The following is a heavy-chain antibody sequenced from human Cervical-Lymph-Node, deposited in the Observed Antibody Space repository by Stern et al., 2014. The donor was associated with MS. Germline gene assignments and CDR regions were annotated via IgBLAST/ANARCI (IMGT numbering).Heavy chain of an antibody. CDR3: ATGGRVGAPTYYGMDV. V-gene: IGHV1-24*01. Sequence: VQLVQSGPEVQKPGASVKVSCKVSGYTLTELSMHWVRQVPGKGLEWMGGFDPEDGETIYAQKFQGRVTMTEDTSTDTAYMELSSLRSEDTALYYCATGGRVGAPTYYGMDVWGHGTAVTVSS. J-gene: IGHJ6*02. D-gene: IGHD1-26*01. CDR2: FDPEDGET. CDR1: GYTLTELS.